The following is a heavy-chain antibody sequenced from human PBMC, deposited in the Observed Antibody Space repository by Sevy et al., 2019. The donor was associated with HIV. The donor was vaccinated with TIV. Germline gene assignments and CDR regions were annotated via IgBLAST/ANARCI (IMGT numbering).Heavy chain of an antibody. J-gene: IGHJ3*02. V-gene: IGHV1-58*01. D-gene: IGHD3-3*01. Sequence: ASVKVSCKASGFTFTSSAVQWVRQARGQRLEWIGWIVVGSGNTNYAQKFQERVTITRDISKSTAYMELSSLRSEETAMYYCTADRRRSIFGVVGNDAFDIWGQGTMVTVSS. CDR1: GFTFTSSA. CDR3: TADRRRSIFGVVGNDAFDI. CDR2: IVVGSGNT.